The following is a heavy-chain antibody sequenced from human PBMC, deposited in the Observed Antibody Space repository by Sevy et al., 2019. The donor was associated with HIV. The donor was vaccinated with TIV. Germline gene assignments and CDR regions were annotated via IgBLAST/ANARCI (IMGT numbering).Heavy chain of an antibody. CDR3: AKALVGATQSYYYYYGMDV. V-gene: IGHV3-9*01. D-gene: IGHD1-26*01. Sequence: GGSLRLSCAASGFTFDDYATHWVRQAPGKGLEWVSGISWNSGSIGYADSVKGRFTISRDNAKNSLYLQMNSLRAEDTALYYCAKALVGATQSYYYYYGMDVWGQGTTVTVSS. CDR2: ISWNSGSI. CDR1: GFTFDDYA. J-gene: IGHJ6*02.